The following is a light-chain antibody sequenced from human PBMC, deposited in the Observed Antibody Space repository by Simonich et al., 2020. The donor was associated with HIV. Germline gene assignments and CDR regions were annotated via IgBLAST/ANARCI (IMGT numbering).Light chain of an antibody. CDR1: SSDVGGYNY. Sequence: QSALTQPASVSGSPGQSITISCTGTSSDVGGYNYVSWYQQHPGKAPKLMIYNVSKRPSGVSNRFSGSKSGNTASLTISRVRAEDEADYYCSSYTSSSTLVFGGGTKLTVL. V-gene: IGLV2-14*03. J-gene: IGLJ3*02. CDR3: SSYTSSSTLV. CDR2: NVS.